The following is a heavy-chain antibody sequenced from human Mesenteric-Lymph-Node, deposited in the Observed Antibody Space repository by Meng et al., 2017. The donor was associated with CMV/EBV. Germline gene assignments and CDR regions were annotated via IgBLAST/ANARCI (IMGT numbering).Heavy chain of an antibody. V-gene: IGHV3-53*01. D-gene: IGHD2-2*01. CDR1: GFSVSSNY. J-gene: IGHJ6*02. CDR2: VYSGGTT. Sequence: GKSLKISCAASGFSVSSNYMTWVRQAPGKGLEWVSVVYSGGTTFYADSVKGRFTISRDISKNTLNLQMNSLRPEDTAVYYCAVPAAAGLSYYFGMDVWGQGTTVTVSS. CDR3: AVPAAAGLSYYFGMDV.